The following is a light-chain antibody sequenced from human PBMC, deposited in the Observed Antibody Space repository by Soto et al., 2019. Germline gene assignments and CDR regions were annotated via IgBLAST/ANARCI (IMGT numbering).Light chain of an antibody. CDR1: QSISNTY. V-gene: IGKV3D-20*02. CDR2: GAS. Sequence: EIMLTQSPGTLSLSPGERATLSCRASQSISNTYLVWYQHKPGQAPRLLIYGASSRASGIPDRFSGSGSGTDFALTISSLEPEDSAVYYCQQRHMWPITFGQGTRLEIK. J-gene: IGKJ5*01. CDR3: QQRHMWPIT.